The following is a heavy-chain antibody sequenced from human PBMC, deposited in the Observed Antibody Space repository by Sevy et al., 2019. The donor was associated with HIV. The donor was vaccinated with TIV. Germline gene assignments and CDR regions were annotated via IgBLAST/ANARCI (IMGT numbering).Heavy chain of an antibody. Sequence: GGSLRLSCAASGFTFSSYGMHWVRQAPGKGLEWVAVISYDGSNKYYADSVKGRFTISRENSKNTMYLQMNSLRAEDTAVYYCAKDRTTGQWLVEVDYWGQGTLVTVSS. J-gene: IGHJ4*02. CDR3: AKDRTTGQWLVEVDY. V-gene: IGHV3-30*18. D-gene: IGHD6-19*01. CDR1: GFTFSSYG. CDR2: ISYDGSNK.